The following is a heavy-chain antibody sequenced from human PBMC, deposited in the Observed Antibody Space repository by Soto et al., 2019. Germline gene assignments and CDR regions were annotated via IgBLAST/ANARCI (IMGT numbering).Heavy chain of an antibody. Sequence: SETLSLTCAVYGGSFRGYYWSWIRQPPGKGLEWIGEINHSGSTNYNPSLKSRVTISVDTSKNQFSLKLSSGTAADTAVYYCARGLVTIFGVYYYGMDVWGQGTTVTVSS. CDR2: INHSGST. J-gene: IGHJ6*02. D-gene: IGHD3-3*01. CDR3: ARGLVTIFGVYYYGMDV. V-gene: IGHV4-34*01. CDR1: GGSFRGYY.